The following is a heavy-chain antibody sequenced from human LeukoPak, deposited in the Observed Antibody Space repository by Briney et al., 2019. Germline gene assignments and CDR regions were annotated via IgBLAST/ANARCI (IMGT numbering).Heavy chain of an antibody. CDR1: GYTFTSYG. Sequence: ASVKVSCKASGYTFTSYGISWVRQAPGQGLEWMGWISAYNGNTNYAQKLQGRVTMTTDTSTSTAYMELRSLRSDDTAVYYCARVSDSSGYYSLYDNWSDPWGQGTLVTVSS. D-gene: IGHD3-22*01. V-gene: IGHV1-18*01. J-gene: IGHJ5*02. CDR3: ARVSDSSGYYSLYDNWSDP. CDR2: ISAYNGNT.